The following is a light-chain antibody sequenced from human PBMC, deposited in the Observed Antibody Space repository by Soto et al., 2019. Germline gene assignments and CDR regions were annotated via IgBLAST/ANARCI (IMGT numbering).Light chain of an antibody. J-gene: IGKJ4*01. CDR3: QEYGSVPLT. Sequence: EMVLTQSPGTLSLSPGEGATLSCRATQSVSTSYLAWYQQKPSQAPRLLIYGASSSATGIPDRFSGSGSGAYFTLTISSLEPEDFAVYYCQEYGSVPLTFGGGTKVDIK. CDR2: GAS. V-gene: IGKV3-20*01. CDR1: QSVSTSY.